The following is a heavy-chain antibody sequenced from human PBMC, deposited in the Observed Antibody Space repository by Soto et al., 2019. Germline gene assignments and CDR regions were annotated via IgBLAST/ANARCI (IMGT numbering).Heavy chain of an antibody. D-gene: IGHD6-13*01. CDR1: GGTCSSDA. CDR2: IIPIFGTA. CDR3: ASDSSRSWSPVIGYNWFDP. Sequence: SVKGSCKASGGTCSSDASIRVRQAPRQGLEWKGGIIPIFGTANYAQKFQGRVTITADESTSTAYMELSSLRYEDTAVYYCASDSSRSWSPVIGYNWFDPWGQGTLVTVS. J-gene: IGHJ5*02. V-gene: IGHV1-69*13.